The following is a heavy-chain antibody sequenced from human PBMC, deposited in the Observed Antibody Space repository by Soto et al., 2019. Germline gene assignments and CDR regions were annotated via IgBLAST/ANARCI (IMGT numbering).Heavy chain of an antibody. CDR2: IYPGDSDT. D-gene: IGHD3-22*01. V-gene: IGHV5-51*01. J-gene: IGHJ4*02. Sequence: GESLKISCKGSGYSFTSYWIGWVRQMPGKGLELMGIIYPGDSDTRYSPSFQGQVTISADKSISTAYLQWSSLKASDTAMYYCARAKDYYDSSGYYDGYYFDYWGQGTLVTVSS. CDR3: ARAKDYYDSSGYYDGYYFDY. CDR1: GYSFTSYW.